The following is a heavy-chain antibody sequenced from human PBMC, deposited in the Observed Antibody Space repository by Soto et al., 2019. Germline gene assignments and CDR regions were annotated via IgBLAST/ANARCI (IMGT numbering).Heavy chain of an antibody. D-gene: IGHD2-2*01. CDR3: ARGDYQYSIDY. V-gene: IGHV4-30-2*01. Sequence: SETLSLSCTVSGDSMTSGDYSCSWIRQPPGKGLEWLGCIYRTGNTHYSPSLKSRVSISQDRSKNQFSLELTSVTAADTAVYYCARGDYQYSIDYWGQGTLVTVSS. J-gene: IGHJ4*02. CDR2: IYRTGNT. CDR1: GDSMTSGDYS.